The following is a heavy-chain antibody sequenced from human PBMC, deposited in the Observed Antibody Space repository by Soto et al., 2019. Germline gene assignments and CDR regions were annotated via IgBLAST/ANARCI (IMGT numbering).Heavy chain of an antibody. CDR3: AKERPDIVLPPASSGMDV. V-gene: IGHV3-30*18. J-gene: IGHJ6*02. CDR1: GFTFSNYG. D-gene: IGHD2-2*01. Sequence: GGSLRLSCAASGFTFSNYGMHWVRQAPGKGLEWVAVLSYDGSDKYYADSVKGRFTISRDNSKNTMYLQMNSLRADDTAVYYCAKERPDIVLPPASSGMDVWGQGTTVTVSS. CDR2: LSYDGSDK.